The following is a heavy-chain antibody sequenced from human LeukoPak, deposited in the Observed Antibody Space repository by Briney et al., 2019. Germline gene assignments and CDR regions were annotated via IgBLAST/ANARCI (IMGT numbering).Heavy chain of an antibody. CDR2: ISWDAGST. V-gene: IGHV3-43*01. D-gene: IGHD3-3*01. CDR1: GFTFDDYT. J-gene: IGHJ6*03. Sequence: GGSLRLSCAASGFTFDDYTMHWVRHAPGKGLEWVSFISWDAGSTYYADSVKGRFTISRDNSKNSLYLQMNSLRTEDTALYYCAKGVHVSYDFWSGYYPALDVWGRGTTVTVP. CDR3: AKGVHVSYDFWSGYYPALDV.